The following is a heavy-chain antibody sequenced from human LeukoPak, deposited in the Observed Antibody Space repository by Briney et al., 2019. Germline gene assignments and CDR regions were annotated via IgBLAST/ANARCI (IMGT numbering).Heavy chain of an antibody. CDR3: TTDSHVRQWLVGAQFDY. CDR2: IKSKTDGGTT. J-gene: IGHJ4*02. Sequence: PGGSLRLYCAGSGFTFSNAWMSWVRQAPGKGLEWVGRIKSKTDGGTTDYAAPVKGRFTISRDDSKNTLYLQMNSLKTEDTAVYYCTTDSHVRQWLVGAQFDYWGQGTLVTVS. V-gene: IGHV3-15*01. D-gene: IGHD6-19*01. CDR1: GFTFSNAW.